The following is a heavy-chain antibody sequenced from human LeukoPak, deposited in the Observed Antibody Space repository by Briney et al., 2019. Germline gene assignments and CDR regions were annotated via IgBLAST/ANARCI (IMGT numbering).Heavy chain of an antibody. V-gene: IGHV4-59*12. CDR2: IYYSGST. J-gene: IGHJ6*02. CDR1: GDSISSYY. Sequence: ASETLSLTCSVSGDSISSYYWSWIRQPPGKGLEWIGYIYYSGSTNYNPSLRSRVTISVDTSKNQFSLRLNSVTAADTAVYYCARDQRYSYYPASAYYYYVMDVWGPGTTVTVSS. CDR3: ARDQRYSYYPASAYYYYVMDV. D-gene: IGHD5-18*01.